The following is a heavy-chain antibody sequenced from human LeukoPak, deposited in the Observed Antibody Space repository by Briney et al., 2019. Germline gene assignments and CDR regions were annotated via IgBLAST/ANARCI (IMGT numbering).Heavy chain of an antibody. CDR2: ISYDGSNK. V-gene: IGHV3-30*03. CDR1: GFPFSSYG. D-gene: IGHD1-26*01. Sequence: PGGSLRLSCAASGFPFSSYGMHWVRQAPGKGLEWVAVISYDGSNKYFADSVKGRFTISRDNSKNTLYLQMNSLRAEDTAVYYCAVLWGAGNFDYWGQGTLVTVSS. J-gene: IGHJ4*02. CDR3: AVLWGAGNFDY.